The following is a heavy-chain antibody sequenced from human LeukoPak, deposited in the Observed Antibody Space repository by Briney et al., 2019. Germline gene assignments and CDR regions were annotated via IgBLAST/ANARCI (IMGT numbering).Heavy chain of an antibody. CDR1: GFTFSSYA. Sequence: GGSLRLSCAASGFTFSSYAMHWVRQAPGKGLEWVANIRQDGSEKYYVDSVKGRFTISRDNAKNSLYLQMNSLRAEDTAVYYCARDTFYDFWSGRGIEHWGQGTLVTVSS. V-gene: IGHV3-7*01. J-gene: IGHJ1*01. CDR3: ARDTFYDFWSGRGIEH. D-gene: IGHD3-3*01. CDR2: IRQDGSEK.